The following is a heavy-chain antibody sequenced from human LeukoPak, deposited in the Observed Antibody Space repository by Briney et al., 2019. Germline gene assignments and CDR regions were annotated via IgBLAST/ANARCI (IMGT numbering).Heavy chain of an antibody. V-gene: IGHV3-30-3*01. CDR1: SFTFSSYA. Sequence: GRSLRLSFGPSSFTFSSYAMHWAPDAPGKGLDCVAFISYDGSNKYYADSVKGLFTIYRDNSKNTLYLQMNSMRAEDTAVYYCAREAVVTAILDYWGQGNLVTVSS. CDR2: ISYDGSNK. CDR3: AREAVVTAILDY. D-gene: IGHD2-21*02. J-gene: IGHJ4*02.